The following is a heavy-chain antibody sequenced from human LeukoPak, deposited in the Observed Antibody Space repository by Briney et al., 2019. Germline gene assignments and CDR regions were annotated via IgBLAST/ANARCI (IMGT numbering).Heavy chain of an antibody. CDR3: ATLGDGAFDY. J-gene: IGHJ4*02. CDR1: GGSISSGGYY. V-gene: IGHV4-30-2*01. Sequence: SETLSLTCTVSGGSISSGGYYWSWIRQPPGKGLEWIGYIYHSGSTYYNPSLKGRVTISVDRSKNQFSLKLSSVTAADTAVYYCATLGDGAFDYWGQGTLVTVSS. CDR2: IYHSGST. D-gene: IGHD4/OR15-4a*01.